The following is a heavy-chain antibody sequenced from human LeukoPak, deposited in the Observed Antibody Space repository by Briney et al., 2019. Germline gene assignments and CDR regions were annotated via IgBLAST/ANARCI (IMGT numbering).Heavy chain of an antibody. J-gene: IGHJ4*02. D-gene: IGHD6-6*01. Sequence: PGGSLRLSCTASGFTFGDYAMSWVRQAPGKGLEWVSSISSSSSYIYYADSVKGRFTISRDNAKNSLYLQMNSLRAKDTAVYYCARGQSIAARRDYFDYWGQGTLVTVSS. CDR2: ISSSSSYI. CDR1: GFTFGDYA. CDR3: ARGQSIAARRDYFDY. V-gene: IGHV3-21*01.